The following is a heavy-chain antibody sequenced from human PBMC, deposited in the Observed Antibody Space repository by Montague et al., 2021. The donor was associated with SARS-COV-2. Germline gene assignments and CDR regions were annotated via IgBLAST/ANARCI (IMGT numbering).Heavy chain of an antibody. CDR1: GGSISSSNW. V-gene: IGHV4-4*02. Sequence: SETLSLTCAVSGGSISSSNWWSWVRQPPGKGLEWIGEIYHSGSTNYNPXXKSRVTISVDKSKNQFSLKLSSVTAADTAVYYCARDTRITMIVVVQGYGMDVWGQGTTVTVSS. CDR2: IYHSGST. D-gene: IGHD3-22*01. J-gene: IGHJ6*02. CDR3: ARDTRITMIVVVQGYGMDV.